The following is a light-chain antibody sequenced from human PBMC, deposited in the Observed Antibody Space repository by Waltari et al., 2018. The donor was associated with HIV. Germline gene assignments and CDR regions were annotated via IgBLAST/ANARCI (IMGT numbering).Light chain of an antibody. Sequence: QSVLTQPPSASGTPGQRVTISCSGSSSNIGSNIVNWYQQLPGTAPKLLIYSNKHLPPGVPDRFAGSKSGTSASLAISGLQSDDEADYYCAAWDDSLNGWVFGGGTKLTVL. V-gene: IGLV1-44*01. J-gene: IGLJ3*02. CDR3: AAWDDSLNGWV. CDR2: SNK. CDR1: SSNIGSNI.